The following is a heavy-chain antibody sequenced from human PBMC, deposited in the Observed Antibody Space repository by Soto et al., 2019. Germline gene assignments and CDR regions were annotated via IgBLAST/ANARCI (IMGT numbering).Heavy chain of an antibody. D-gene: IGHD1-26*01. CDR3: ARKQPGFQVGWAWALDI. J-gene: IGHJ3*02. CDR2: INPGNGDT. CDR1: GYTFTTYT. V-gene: IGHV1-3*01. Sequence: QVQLVQSGAEVKKPGASVKVSCRASGYTFTTYTLLWVRQAPGQRLEWMAWINPGNGDTKYSQNFQVRVTATRDTSASTAYMERSSLRSEDTATYYCARKQPGFQVGWAWALDIWGQGTMVTVSS.